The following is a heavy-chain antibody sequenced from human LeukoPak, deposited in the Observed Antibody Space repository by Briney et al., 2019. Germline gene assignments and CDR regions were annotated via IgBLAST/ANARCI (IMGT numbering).Heavy chain of an antibody. CDR2: TYYRSKWYS. D-gene: IGHD6-19*01. CDR1: GDSVSSNSAA. J-gene: IGHJ6*02. Sequence: SQTLSLTCAISGDSVSSNSAAWNWIRQSPSRGLEWLGRTYYRSKWYSDYAVSVKSRIIISPDTSKNQFSLQLDSVTPEDTAVYYCARQYSSGWSYYYGLDVWGQGTPVTVSS. CDR3: ARQYSSGWSYYYGLDV. V-gene: IGHV6-1*01.